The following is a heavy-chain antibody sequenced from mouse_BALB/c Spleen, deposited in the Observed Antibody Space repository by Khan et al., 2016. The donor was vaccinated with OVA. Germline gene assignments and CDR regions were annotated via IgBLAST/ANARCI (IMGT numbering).Heavy chain of an antibody. CDR3: ARTLYGSGYDYAMDY. J-gene: IGHJ4*01. V-gene: IGHV9-3-1*01. D-gene: IGHD1-1*01. Sequence: QIQLVQSGPELKKPGETVKISCKTSGYIFTNYGMTWVKQAPGKGLKWMGWINTYTGEPTYADDFKGRFAFSLETSANTAHLQLTNLKNEDTATYSCARTLYGSGYDYAMDYWGQGSSVTVSA. CDR1: GYIFTNYG. CDR2: INTYTGEP.